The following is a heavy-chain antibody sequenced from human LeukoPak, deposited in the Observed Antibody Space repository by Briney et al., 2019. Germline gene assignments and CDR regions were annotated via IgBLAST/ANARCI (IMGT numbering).Heavy chain of an antibody. CDR3: ARDPYHRLGPPLDL. V-gene: IGHV1-18*01. Sequence: GASVKVSCKASGYTFTSYGISWVRQAPGQGLECIVWISAYNGNTNYAQKLEGRVTMTTDASTSTAYMELRSLRSDDTAVYFCARDPYHRLGPPLDLWGQGTLVTVSS. CDR2: ISAYNGNT. CDR1: GYTFTSYG. D-gene: IGHD1-14*01. J-gene: IGHJ5*02.